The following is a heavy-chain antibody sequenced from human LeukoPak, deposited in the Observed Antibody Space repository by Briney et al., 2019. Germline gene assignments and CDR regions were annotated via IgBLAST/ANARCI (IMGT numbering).Heavy chain of an antibody. CDR3: ARGDCSSTSCLGDAFDI. CDR1: GFTFSSYG. Sequence: GGSLRLSCAASGFTFSSYGMHWVRQAPGKGLEWGAVIWYDGSNKYYADSVKGRFTISRDNSKNTLYLQMNSLRAEDTAVYYCARGDCSSTSCLGDAFDIWGQGTMVTVSS. CDR2: IWYDGSNK. V-gene: IGHV3-33*01. D-gene: IGHD2-2*01. J-gene: IGHJ3*02.